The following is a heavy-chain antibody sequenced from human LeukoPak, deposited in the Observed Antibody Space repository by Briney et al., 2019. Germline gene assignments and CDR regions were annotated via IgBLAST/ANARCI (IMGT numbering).Heavy chain of an antibody. Sequence: RASVKVSCKASGYTFTGYYIHWVRQAPGQGLEWMGRIIPILGIANYAQKFQGRVTITADKSTSTAYMELSSLRSEDTAVYYCARDLESTIAAAGFSTYYYYGMDVWGQGTTVTVSS. D-gene: IGHD6-13*01. V-gene: IGHV1-69*04. J-gene: IGHJ6*02. CDR3: ARDLESTIAAAGFSTYYYYGMDV. CDR1: GYTFTGYY. CDR2: IIPILGIA.